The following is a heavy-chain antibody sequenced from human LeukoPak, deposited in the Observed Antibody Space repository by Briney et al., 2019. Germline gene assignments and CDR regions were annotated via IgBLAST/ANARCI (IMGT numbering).Heavy chain of an antibody. CDR3: ARDADYGDFVFDY. J-gene: IGHJ4*02. V-gene: IGHV3-30-3*01. D-gene: IGHD4-17*01. CDR2: ISSDGSNK. Sequence: GRSLRLSCAASGFTFSIYAMHWVRQAPGKGMEWVAFISSDGSNKYCADSVKGRFTISRDNSKNTLYLQMNSLRDEDTAVYYCARDADYGDFVFDYWGQGTLVTVSS. CDR1: GFTFSIYA.